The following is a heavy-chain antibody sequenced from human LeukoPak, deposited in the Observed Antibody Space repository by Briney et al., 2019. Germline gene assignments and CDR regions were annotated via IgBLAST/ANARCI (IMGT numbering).Heavy chain of an antibody. CDR2: ISGSGGST. CDR3: AKVQEVGYKPSSPFDY. J-gene: IGHJ4*02. D-gene: IGHD5-24*01. CDR1: GFTFSSYD. Sequence: GGSLRLSCAASGFTFSSYDMHWVRQAPGKGLEWVSAISGSGGSTYYADSVKGRFTISRDNSKNTLYLQMNSLRAEDTAVYYCAKVQEVGYKPSSPFDYWGQGTLVTVSS. V-gene: IGHV3-23*01.